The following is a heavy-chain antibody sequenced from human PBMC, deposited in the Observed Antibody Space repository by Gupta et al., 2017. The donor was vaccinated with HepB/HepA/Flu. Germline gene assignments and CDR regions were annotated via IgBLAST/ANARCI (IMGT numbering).Heavy chain of an antibody. Sequence: QVQLVESGGGAVQPGGSLRRSCAASGFTFSSYGMHWVRQAPGKGLEWVAVISYDGSNKYYADSVKGRFTISRDNSKNTLYLQMNSLRAEDTAVYYCAKVSQYYYDSSGDDAFDIWGQGTMVTVSS. V-gene: IGHV3-30*18. CDR1: GFTFSSYG. D-gene: IGHD3-22*01. J-gene: IGHJ3*02. CDR3: AKVSQYYYDSSGDDAFDI. CDR2: ISYDGSNK.